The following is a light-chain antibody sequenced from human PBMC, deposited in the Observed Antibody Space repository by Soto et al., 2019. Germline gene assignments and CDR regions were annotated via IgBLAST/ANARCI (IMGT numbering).Light chain of an antibody. CDR3: QQTNSFPLT. J-gene: IGKJ5*01. Sequence: DIQVTESPSSVSASVGDRVTITCRASQGISSWLAWYQQKKGKXPKPLIFGASSLQSGVPSRFSGNGSGTDLTITVSSLQPEDVKTYSGQQTNSFPLTFGQGTRREIK. V-gene: IGKV1D-12*01. CDR2: GAS. CDR1: QGISSW.